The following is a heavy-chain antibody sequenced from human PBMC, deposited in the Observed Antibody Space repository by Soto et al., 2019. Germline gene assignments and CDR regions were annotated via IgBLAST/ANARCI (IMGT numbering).Heavy chain of an antibody. Sequence: QVQLVQSGAEVKKPGASVKVSCKASGYTFTAYFIHWVRQAPGQGLEWMGWINPRSGDTNYAQNFQGRVTMTRDTSITTAYMELSTLRSDDTAVYYCAKGWEVIMGAHYWGQGTLITVSS. CDR1: GYTFTAYF. CDR3: AKGWEVIMGAHY. J-gene: IGHJ4*02. V-gene: IGHV1-2*02. CDR2: INPRSGDT. D-gene: IGHD1-26*01.